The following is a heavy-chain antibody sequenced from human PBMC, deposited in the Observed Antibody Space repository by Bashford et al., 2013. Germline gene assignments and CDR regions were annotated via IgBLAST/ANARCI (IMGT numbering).Heavy chain of an antibody. Sequence: FTISRDNSKNTLYLQMNSLRAEDTAVYYCAKRVVTTSFRYFDLWGRGTLVTVSS. J-gene: IGHJ2*01. D-gene: IGHD2-21*02. V-gene: IGHV3-23*01. CDR3: AKRVVTTSFRYFDL.